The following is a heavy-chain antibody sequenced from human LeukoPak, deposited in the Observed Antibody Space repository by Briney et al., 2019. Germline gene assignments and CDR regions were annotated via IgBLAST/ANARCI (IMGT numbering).Heavy chain of an antibody. CDR1: DYSIVSAYY. D-gene: IGHD3-22*01. CDR3: AGEDYFDSSGYASWRFDI. V-gene: IGHV4-38-2*02. CDR2: IYHSGST. Sequence: SETLSLTCTVSDYSIVSAYYWGWIRQPPGKGLEWIGTIYHSGSTYYNPSLKSRVTISVDTSKNQFSLKLTSVTTADTAVYYCAGEDYFDSSGYASWRFDIWGQGTMVTVSS. J-gene: IGHJ3*02.